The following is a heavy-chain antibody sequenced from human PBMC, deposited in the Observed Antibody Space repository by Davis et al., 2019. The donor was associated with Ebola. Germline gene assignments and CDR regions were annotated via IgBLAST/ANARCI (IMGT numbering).Heavy chain of an antibody. CDR3: ARHTYYYDSSGYWVAFDI. V-gene: IGHV4-30-4*01. D-gene: IGHD3-22*01. CDR1: GGSISSGDYY. Sequence: LRLSCTVSGGSISSGDYYWSWIRQPPGKGLEWIGYIYYSGSTYYNPSLKSRVTISVDTSKNQFSLKLSSVTAADTAVYYCARHTYYYDSSGYWVAFDIWGQGTMVTVSS. J-gene: IGHJ3*02. CDR2: IYYSGST.